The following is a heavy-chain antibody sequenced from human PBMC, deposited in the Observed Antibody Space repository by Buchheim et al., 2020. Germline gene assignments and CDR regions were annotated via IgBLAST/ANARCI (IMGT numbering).Heavy chain of an antibody. V-gene: IGHV4-4*02. CDR1: GASITTGNW. CDR2: IYHSGTT. CDR3: VRDSGFCSSISCSFAP. Sequence: QVQLQESGPGLVKPSGTLSLTCAVSGASITTGNWWNWVRQPPGMGLEWIGEIYHSGTTNYNPSLKSRVTMSVDKCKNEFFLHLTSVTDADTAVYYCVRDSGFCSSISCSFAPWGQGIL. D-gene: IGHD2-2*03. J-gene: IGHJ5*02.